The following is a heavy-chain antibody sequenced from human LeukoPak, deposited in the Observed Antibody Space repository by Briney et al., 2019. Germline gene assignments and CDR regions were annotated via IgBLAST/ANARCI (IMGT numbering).Heavy chain of an antibody. Sequence: SETLSLTCAVSGGSISSSNWWSWVRQPPGKGLEWIGEIYHSGSTNYNPSLKSRVTISVDKSKNQFSLKLSSVTAADTAVYYCARDRGSSRPDAFDIWGQGTMVTVSS. D-gene: IGHD6-6*01. J-gene: IGHJ3*02. CDR2: IYHSGST. V-gene: IGHV4-4*02. CDR3: ARDRGSSRPDAFDI. CDR1: GGSISSSNW.